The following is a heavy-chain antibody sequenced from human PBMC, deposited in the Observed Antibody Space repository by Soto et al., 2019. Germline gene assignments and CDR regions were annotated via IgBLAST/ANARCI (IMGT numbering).Heavy chain of an antibody. CDR2: INPSGST. Sequence: QVQLQQWGAGLLKPSETLSLTCAVYGGSFSGYYWSWIRQPPGKGLAWIGEINPSGSTNYNPSLTSRGTISVDTSKNQFSLKLSSVTAADTAVYYCARDGIAAAGTLDYWGQGTLVTVSS. J-gene: IGHJ4*02. D-gene: IGHD6-13*01. V-gene: IGHV4-34*01. CDR1: GGSFSGYY. CDR3: ARDGIAAAGTLDY.